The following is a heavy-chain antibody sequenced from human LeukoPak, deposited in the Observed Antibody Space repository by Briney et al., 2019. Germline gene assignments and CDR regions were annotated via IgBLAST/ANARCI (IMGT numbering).Heavy chain of an antibody. CDR3: ARGGDIVGASRSAFDF. Sequence: GGSLRLSCAASGFAVSSNYMSWVRQAPGKGLEWVSLIYNTGDTNYADSVKGRFTVSRDSSKNTLYLQMNSLRVEDTAVYFCARGGDIVGASRSAFDFWGQGALVTVSS. CDR2: IYNTGDT. V-gene: IGHV3-53*01. CDR1: GFAVSSNY. J-gene: IGHJ3*01. D-gene: IGHD1-26*01.